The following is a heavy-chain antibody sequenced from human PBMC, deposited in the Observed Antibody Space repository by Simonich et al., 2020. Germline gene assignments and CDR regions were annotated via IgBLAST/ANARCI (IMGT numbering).Heavy chain of an antibody. CDR1: GYTFTSYG. V-gene: IGHV1-18*01. D-gene: IGHD2-15*01. CDR3: ARASRGTWWYYYFDY. CDR2: ISAYKDNT. Sequence: QVQLVQSGAEVKKPGASVKVSCKASGYTFTSYGINWVRQAPGQGLEWMGRISAYKDNTNYAQKIKGRVTMTTDTSTSTAYMELRSLRSDDTAVYYCARASRGTWWYYYFDYWGQGTLVTVSS. J-gene: IGHJ4*02.